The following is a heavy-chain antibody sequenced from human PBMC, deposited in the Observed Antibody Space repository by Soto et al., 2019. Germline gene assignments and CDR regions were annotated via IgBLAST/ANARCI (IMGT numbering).Heavy chain of an antibody. CDR3: ARETPSAYCGGDCYQGAFDI. Sequence: ASVKVSCKASGYTFTSYYMHWVRQAPGQGLEWMGIINPSGGSTSYAQKFQGRFTMTTDTSTSTAYMELSSLRSEDTAVYYCARETPSAYCGGDCYQGAFDIWGQGTMVTVSS. CDR2: INPSGGST. V-gene: IGHV1-46*01. CDR1: GYTFTSYY. J-gene: IGHJ3*02. D-gene: IGHD2-21*02.